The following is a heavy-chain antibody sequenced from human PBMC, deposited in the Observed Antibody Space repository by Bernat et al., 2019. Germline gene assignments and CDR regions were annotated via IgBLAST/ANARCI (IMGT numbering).Heavy chain of an antibody. CDR1: GFTFSSYE. CDR3: VGGGGPDAFDI. J-gene: IGHJ3*02. D-gene: IGHD2-15*01. V-gene: IGHV3-48*03. Sequence: EVQLVESGGGLVQPGGSLRLSCAASGFTFSSYEMNWVRQAPGKGLEWVSYTSSSGSTIYYADSVKGRFTISRDNAKNSLYLQMNSLRAEDTAVYYCVGGGGPDAFDIWGQGTMVTVSS. CDR2: TSSSGSTI.